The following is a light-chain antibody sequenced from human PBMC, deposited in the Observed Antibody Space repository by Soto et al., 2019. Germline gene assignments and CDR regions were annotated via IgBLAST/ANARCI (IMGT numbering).Light chain of an antibody. CDR3: QRYNSWPPT. CDR1: QSVSSD. J-gene: IGKJ3*01. CDR2: AAS. Sequence: EIVLTQSPGTLSLSPGERATLSCRASQSVSSDLAWYQQKPGQAPRLLIYAASTRATGIPARFSGSGSGTEFTLTISSLQYEDFPVYYCQRYNSWPPTFGHGTKVDIK. V-gene: IGKV3-15*01.